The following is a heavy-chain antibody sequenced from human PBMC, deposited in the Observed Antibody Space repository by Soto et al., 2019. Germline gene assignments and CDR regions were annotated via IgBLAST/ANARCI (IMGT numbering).Heavy chain of an antibody. CDR3: AKPQVDTAMAPIGY. Sequence: EVQLVESGGGLVQPGRSLRLSCAASGFTFDDYAMHWVRQAPGKGLEWVSGISWNSGSIGYADSVKGRLTISRDNAKNSLYLQMNSLRAEDTALYYCAKPQVDTAMAPIGYWGQGTLVTVSS. CDR1: GFTFDDYA. D-gene: IGHD5-18*01. V-gene: IGHV3-9*01. CDR2: ISWNSGSI. J-gene: IGHJ4*02.